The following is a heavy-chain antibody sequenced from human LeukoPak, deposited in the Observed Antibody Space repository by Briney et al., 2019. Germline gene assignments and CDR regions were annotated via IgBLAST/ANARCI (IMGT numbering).Heavy chain of an antibody. V-gene: IGHV3-23*01. Sequence: GGSLRLSCAASGFTFSSYAMSWVRQAPGKGLEWVSIISGSGGSTYYADSVKGRFTISRDNSKNTMYLQMNSLRAEDTAVYYCAKDGGNYYDSRGAFDIWGQGTMVTVSS. J-gene: IGHJ3*02. CDR2: ISGSGGST. D-gene: IGHD3-22*01. CDR3: AKDGGNYYDSRGAFDI. CDR1: GFTFSSYA.